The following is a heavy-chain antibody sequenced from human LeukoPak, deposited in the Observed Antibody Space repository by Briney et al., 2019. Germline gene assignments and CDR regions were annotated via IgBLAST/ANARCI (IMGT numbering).Heavy chain of an antibody. J-gene: IGHJ6*03. D-gene: IGHD6-19*01. CDR3: AKGGIAVASTSYYYYMDV. CDR2: ISGSGDST. V-gene: IGHV3-23*01. Sequence: PGGSLRLSCAASGFTFSSYGMSWVRQAPGKGLEWVSGISGSGDSTYHADSVKGRFTISRDNSKNTLYLQMNSLRAEDTAVYYCAKGGIAVASTSYYYYMDVWGKGTTVTISS. CDR1: GFTFSSYG.